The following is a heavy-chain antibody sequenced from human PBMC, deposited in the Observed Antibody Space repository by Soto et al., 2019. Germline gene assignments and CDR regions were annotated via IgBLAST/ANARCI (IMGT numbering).Heavy chain of an antibody. J-gene: IGHJ4*02. D-gene: IGHD3-9*01. V-gene: IGHV1-18*01. CDR1: GYNFTTYG. Sequence: QVQLVQSGAEVKKPGASVKVSCKTSGYNFTTYGVSWVRQAPGQGLEWMGWISGHNGHTNYAQTFQGRVTMTTDTTPTTAYMELRSLRSDDTSVYYCARYQPYRTGYYYFDHWGQGTLDIVTS. CDR3: ARYQPYRTGYYYFDH. CDR2: ISGHNGHT.